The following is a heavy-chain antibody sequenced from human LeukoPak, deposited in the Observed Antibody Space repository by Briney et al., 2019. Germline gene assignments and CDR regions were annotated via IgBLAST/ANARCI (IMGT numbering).Heavy chain of an antibody. Sequence: ASVKVSCKTSGYSFTDYYMHWVRQAPGQGLEWMGIINPSGGSTSYAQKFQGRVTMTRDMSTSTVYMELSSLRSEDTAVYYCARVRMVRGSTDAFDIWGQGTMVTVSS. D-gene: IGHD3-10*01. V-gene: IGHV1-46*01. CDR1: GYSFTDYY. J-gene: IGHJ3*02. CDR2: INPSGGST. CDR3: ARVRMVRGSTDAFDI.